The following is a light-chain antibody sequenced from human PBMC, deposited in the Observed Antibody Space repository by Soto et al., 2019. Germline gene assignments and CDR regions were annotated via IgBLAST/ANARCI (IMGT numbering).Light chain of an antibody. CDR3: QQRSNWL. V-gene: IGKV3-11*01. J-gene: IGKJ3*01. CDR1: QRVSNNY. CDR2: GAY. Sequence: EIVLTQSPGTLSLSPGERATLSCRASQRVSNNYLAWYQQKPGQAPRLLIFGAYNRAAGIPDRFIGSGSGTDFSLTISSLEPEDFAVYYCQQRSNWLFGPGTKVEIK.